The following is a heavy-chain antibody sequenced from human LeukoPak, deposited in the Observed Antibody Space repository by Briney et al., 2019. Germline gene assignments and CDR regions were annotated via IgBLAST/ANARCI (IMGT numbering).Heavy chain of an antibody. J-gene: IGHJ4*02. CDR3: AREVSSGSLWMGYYFDY. Sequence: PSETLSLTCTVSGGSISSYYWSWTRQPAGKGLEWIGRIYTSGSTNYNPSLKSRVTMSVDTSKNQFSLKLSSVTAADTAVYYCAREVSSGSLWMGYYFDYWGQGTLVTVSS. V-gene: IGHV4-4*07. D-gene: IGHD3-16*02. CDR1: GGSISSYY. CDR2: IYTSGST.